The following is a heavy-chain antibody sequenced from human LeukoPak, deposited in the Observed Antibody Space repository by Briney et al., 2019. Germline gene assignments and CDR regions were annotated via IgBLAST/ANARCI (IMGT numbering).Heavy chain of an antibody. Sequence: PGGSLGLSCAASGFTFSSYGMHWVRQAPGKGLEWVAVISYDGSSKYYADSVKGRFTISRDNTKNMLYLQMNSLRAEDTAVYYCAKANSPNYYYYYGMDVWGQGTTVTVSS. D-gene: IGHD2/OR15-2a*01. V-gene: IGHV3-30*18. J-gene: IGHJ6*02. CDR2: ISYDGSSK. CDR3: AKANSPNYYYYYGMDV. CDR1: GFTFSSYG.